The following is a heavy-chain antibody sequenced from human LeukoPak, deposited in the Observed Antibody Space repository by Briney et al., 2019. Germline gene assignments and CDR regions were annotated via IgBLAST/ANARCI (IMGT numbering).Heavy chain of an antibody. J-gene: IGHJ4*02. Sequence: ASVKVSCKASGYILTDYYMHWVRQAPGQGLEWMGWINPNSGDTNYAQKFQGRVTMTGDTSISTAYMELTRLTSDDTAVYYCARGTYYDSSAYSGVRLFDYWGQGTLVTVSS. CDR2: INPNSGDT. CDR1: GYILTDYY. D-gene: IGHD3-22*01. V-gene: IGHV1-2*02. CDR3: ARGTYYDSSAYSGVRLFDY.